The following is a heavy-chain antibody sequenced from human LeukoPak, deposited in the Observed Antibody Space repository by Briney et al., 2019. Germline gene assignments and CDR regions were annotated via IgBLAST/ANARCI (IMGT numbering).Heavy chain of an antibody. J-gene: IGHJ4*02. V-gene: IGHV3-48*03. Sequence: PGGSLRLSCAASGFTFSSYEMNWVRQAPGNGLEWISYIISSGSTKYYADSVKGRFTISRDNAKNSLYLQMNSLRAEDTAVYYCARDGSIRGVIIKGLDYWGQGTLVTVSS. D-gene: IGHD3-10*01. CDR3: ARDGSIRGVIIKGLDY. CDR1: GFTFSSYE. CDR2: IISSGSTK.